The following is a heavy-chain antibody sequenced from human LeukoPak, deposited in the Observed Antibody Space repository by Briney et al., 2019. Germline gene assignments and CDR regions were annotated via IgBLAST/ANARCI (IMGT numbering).Heavy chain of an antibody. CDR3: AREVRIAARPGWFDP. V-gene: IGHV3-7*01. CDR2: IKHDGSQK. J-gene: IGHJ5*02. D-gene: IGHD6-6*01. CDR1: GFSFSTYW. Sequence: GGSLRLSCVASGFSFSTYWINWVRQAPGEGLEWVAHIKHDGSQKYYVDSVKGRFTISRDNAKNSLYLQMNSLRAEDTAVYYCAREVRIAARPGWFDPWGQGTLVTVSS.